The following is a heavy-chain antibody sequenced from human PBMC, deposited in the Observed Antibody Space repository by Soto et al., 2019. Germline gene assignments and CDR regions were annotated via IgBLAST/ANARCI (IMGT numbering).Heavy chain of an antibody. J-gene: IGHJ3*02. CDR3: ASHNYITEDFHGVEI. Sequence: SETLSLTCTVSGGSISSSSYYWGWIRQPPGKGLEWIGCIYYSGSTYYNPSLKSRVTISVDTSKNKLSLKLSSVTAADTAAYYCASHNYITEDFHGVEIWGQGKMVTV. CDR1: GGSISSSSYY. V-gene: IGHV4-39*01. D-gene: IGHD1-20*01. CDR2: IYYSGST.